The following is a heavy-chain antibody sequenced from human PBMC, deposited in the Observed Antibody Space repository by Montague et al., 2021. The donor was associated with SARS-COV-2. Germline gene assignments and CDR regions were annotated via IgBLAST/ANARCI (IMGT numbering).Heavy chain of an antibody. J-gene: IGHJ5*02. Sequence: PALVKPTQTFTLICSLSGFSLDTRGAGVAWIRQPPGKALEWLGTIYWNDGKHYNSSLKSRLSMSKDTSKNQVVLILTDVDPADTATYFCAHRERDNSGYSWFDPWGQGTLVTVSS. D-gene: IGHD5-12*01. V-gene: IGHV2-5*01. CDR2: IYWNDGK. CDR1: GFSLDTRGAG. CDR3: AHRERDNSGYSWFDP.